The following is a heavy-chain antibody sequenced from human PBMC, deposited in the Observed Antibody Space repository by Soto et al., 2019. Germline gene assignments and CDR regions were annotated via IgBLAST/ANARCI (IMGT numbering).Heavy chain of an antibody. D-gene: IGHD2-2*01. J-gene: IGHJ6*02. CDR3: AIIVPAANYYYYGMDV. Sequence: GGSLRLSCAASGFTFSSYSMNWVRQAPGKGLEWVSYISSISSTIYYADSVKGRFTISRDNAKNSLYLQMNSLRDEDTAVYYCAIIVPAANYYYYGMDVWGQGTTVTVSS. CDR2: ISSISSTI. V-gene: IGHV3-48*02. CDR1: GFTFSSYS.